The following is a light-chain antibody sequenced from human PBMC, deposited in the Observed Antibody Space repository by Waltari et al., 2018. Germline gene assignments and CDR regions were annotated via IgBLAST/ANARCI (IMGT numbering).Light chain of an antibody. Sequence: DIQMTQSPSSLSASVVDIVTITCQASKDISNYLNWYQQKPGKAPKLLIYDASNLETGVPSRFSGSGSGTDFTFTIRSLQPEDIATYYCQQYDNLPSLTFGGGTKVEIK. V-gene: IGKV1-33*01. J-gene: IGKJ4*01. CDR2: DAS. CDR3: QQYDNLPSLT. CDR1: KDISNY.